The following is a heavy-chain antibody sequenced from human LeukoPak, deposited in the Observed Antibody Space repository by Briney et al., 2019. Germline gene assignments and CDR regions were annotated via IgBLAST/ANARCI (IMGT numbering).Heavy chain of an antibody. V-gene: IGHV1-2*02. CDR2: INPNSGGT. D-gene: IGHD5-24*01. J-gene: IGHJ4*02. Sequence: GASVKVSCKASGYTFTGYYMHWVRQAPGQGLEWMGWINPNSGGTNYAQKLQGRVTMTTDTSTSTAYMELRSLRSDDTAVYYCARDVGMATKNFGYWGQGTLVTVSS. CDR1: GYTFTGYY. CDR3: ARDVGMATKNFGY.